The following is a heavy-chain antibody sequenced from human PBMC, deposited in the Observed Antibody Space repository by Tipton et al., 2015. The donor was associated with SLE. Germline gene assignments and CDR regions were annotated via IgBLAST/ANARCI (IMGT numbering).Heavy chain of an antibody. V-gene: IGHV3-48*03. Sequence: SLRLSCAASGFRFSDYEMNWVRQAPGKGLEWISHINYSGRTIYYADSVKGRFTISRDNSKNTLYLQMNSLRAEDTAVYYCSRGLPFHHDNSRYPFCLDLWGQGTLVTVSS. J-gene: IGHJ4*02. CDR1: GFRFSDYE. CDR3: SRGLPFHHDNSRYPFCLDL. CDR2: INYSGRTI. D-gene: IGHD3-16*02.